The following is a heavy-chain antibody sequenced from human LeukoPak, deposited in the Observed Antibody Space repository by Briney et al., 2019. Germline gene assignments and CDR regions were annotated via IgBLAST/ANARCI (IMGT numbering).Heavy chain of an antibody. CDR3: ARVIQLCSGGSCYSSNFDY. V-gene: IGHV4-34*01. CDR1: GGSFSGYY. Sequence: SETLSLTCAVYGGSFSGYYWSWIRQPPGKGLGWIGEINHSGSTNYNPSLKSRVTISVDTSKNQFSLKLSSVTAADTAVYYCARVIQLCSGGSCYSSNFDYWGQGTLVTVSS. J-gene: IGHJ4*02. D-gene: IGHD2-15*01. CDR2: INHSGST.